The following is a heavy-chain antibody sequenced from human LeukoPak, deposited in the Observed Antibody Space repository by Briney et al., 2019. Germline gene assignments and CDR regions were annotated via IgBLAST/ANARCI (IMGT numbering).Heavy chain of an antibody. V-gene: IGHV6-1*01. CDR3: ARYDPSVGWFDP. Sequence: QTLSLTCVISGDSVSSNSVAWNWIRQSPSRGLEWLGRTYYRSKWFIDYAGSVKSRISINADTSKNQFSLQLNSVTPEDTAVYYCARYDPSVGWFDPWGQGTLVTVSS. J-gene: IGHJ5*02. D-gene: IGHD5/OR15-5a*01. CDR2: TYYRSKWFI. CDR1: GDSVSSNSVA.